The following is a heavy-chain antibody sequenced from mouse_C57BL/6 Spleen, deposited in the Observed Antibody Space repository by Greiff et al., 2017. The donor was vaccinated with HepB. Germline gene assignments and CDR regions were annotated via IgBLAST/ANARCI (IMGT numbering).Heavy chain of an antibody. J-gene: IGHJ4*01. CDR1: GYTFTSYW. CDR3: TRRDYSNYGYYAMDY. CDR2: IYPGNSDT. V-gene: IGHV1-5*01. D-gene: IGHD2-5*01. Sequence: VQLQQSGTVLARPGASVKMSCKTSGYTFTSYWMHWVKQRPGQGLEWIGAIYPGNSDTSYNQKFKGKAKLTAVPSASTAYMELSSLTNEDSAVYYCTRRDYSNYGYYAMDYWGQGTSVTVSS.